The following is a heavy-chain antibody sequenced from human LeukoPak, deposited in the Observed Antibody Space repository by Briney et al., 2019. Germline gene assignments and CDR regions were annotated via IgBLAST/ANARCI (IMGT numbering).Heavy chain of an antibody. Sequence: GGSLRLSCAASGFTFSSYWMHWVRQAPGKGLVWVSRINSDGSRTTYADSVKGRFTIPRDNAKNTLFLQMNSLRAEDTAVYYCASGISSGWYSPGIDYWGQGTLVTVSS. CDR1: GFTFSSYW. D-gene: IGHD6-19*01. J-gene: IGHJ4*02. CDR2: INSDGSRT. CDR3: ASGISSGWYSPGIDY. V-gene: IGHV3-74*01.